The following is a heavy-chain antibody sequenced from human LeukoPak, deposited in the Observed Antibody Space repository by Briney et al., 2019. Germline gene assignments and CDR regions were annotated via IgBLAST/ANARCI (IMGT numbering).Heavy chain of an antibody. CDR2: ISSSGSTL. V-gene: IGHV3-11*01. D-gene: IGHD1-20*01. J-gene: IGHJ4*02. CDR1: GFTFSDYY. Sequence: GGSLRLSCAASGFTFSDYYMSWIRQAPGEGLEWVSYISSSGSTLYYADSVKGRNTISRDNAKNSLYLQMNSLRAEDTAVYYCARRRYNWNAIDYWGQGTLVTVSS. CDR3: ARRRYNWNAIDY.